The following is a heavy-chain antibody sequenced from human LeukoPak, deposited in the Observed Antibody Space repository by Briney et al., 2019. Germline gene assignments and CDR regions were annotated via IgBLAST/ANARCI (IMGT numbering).Heavy chain of an antibody. J-gene: IGHJ4*02. D-gene: IGHD5-24*01. CDR2: INPNSGGT. CDR1: GYTFTGYY. V-gene: IGHV1-2*02. Sequence: GASVKVSCKASGYTFTGYYMHGVRQAPGQVLEWMGLINPNSGGTNYAQKFQGRVNMTRDTSISTAYMELSSLRSEDMAVYYCARGYRRDGYNLGYWGQGTLVTVSS. CDR3: ARGYRRDGYNLGY.